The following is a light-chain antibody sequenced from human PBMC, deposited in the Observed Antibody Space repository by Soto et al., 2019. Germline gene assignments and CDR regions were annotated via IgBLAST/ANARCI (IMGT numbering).Light chain of an antibody. CDR2: EVS. CDR1: SSDVGGYNY. V-gene: IGLV2-14*01. CDR3: SSYTSSSTLV. Sequence: QSALTQPDSVSGSPGQSITISCTGSSSDVGGYNYVSWYPQHPGKAPKFMIYEVSNRPSGISNRCSGSKSGNTASLTLSGLQAEDEADYHCSSYTSSSTLVFGGGTKVTVI. J-gene: IGLJ2*01.